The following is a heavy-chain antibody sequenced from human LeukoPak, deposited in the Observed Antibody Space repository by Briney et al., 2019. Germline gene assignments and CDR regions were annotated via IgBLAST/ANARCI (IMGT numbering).Heavy chain of an antibody. D-gene: IGHD3-16*01. V-gene: IGHV1-18*01. CDR1: GYTFTDND. CDR2: MRPTSGNT. Sequence: ASVKVSCKASGYTFTDNDINWVRQAPGQGLEWMGWMRPTSGNTEYAQKVQGRLTMTTDTSTSTVHMELRSLTSDDTAVYYCARERQELRFVERWFDSWGQGTLVTVSS. J-gene: IGHJ5*01. CDR3: ARERQELRFVERWFDS.